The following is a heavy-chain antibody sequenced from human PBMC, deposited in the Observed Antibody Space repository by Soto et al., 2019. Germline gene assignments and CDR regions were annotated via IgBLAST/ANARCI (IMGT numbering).Heavy chain of an antibody. V-gene: IGHV4-59*08. CDR2: IYYSGST. Sequence: QVQLQESGPGLVKPSETLSLTCTVSGGSISSYYWSWIRQPPGKGLEWIGYIYYSGSTNYNPSLKSRVTISVDTSKNHFSRKLSSVAAADTAVYYCASSTTYYYDSSGYPPDYWGQGTLVTVSS. D-gene: IGHD3-22*01. J-gene: IGHJ4*02. CDR1: GGSISSYY. CDR3: ASSTTYYYDSSGYPPDY.